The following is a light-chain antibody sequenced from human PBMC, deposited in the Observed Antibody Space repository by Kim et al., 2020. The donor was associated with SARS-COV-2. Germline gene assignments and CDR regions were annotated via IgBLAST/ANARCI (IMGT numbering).Light chain of an antibody. J-gene: IGLJ2*01. CDR2: GRN. CDR1: SLRSQF. CDR3: TSRDSSGYHLI. Sequence: SSELTQDPAVSVALGQTVTMTCQGDSLRSQFANWYQQSPGQSPVLVLHGRNSRPSGIPDRFSGSRSGDTASLTIPGAQAEDEADYYCTSRDSSGYHLIFG. V-gene: IGLV3-19*01.